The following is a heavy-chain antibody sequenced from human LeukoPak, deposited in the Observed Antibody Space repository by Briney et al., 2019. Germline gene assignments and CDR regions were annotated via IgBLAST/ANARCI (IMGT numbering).Heavy chain of an antibody. CDR3: ARDCSGGSCYGAFDI. CDR2: IYDSGST. Sequence: SETLSLTCTVSGASIRSGDYYWSWIRQPPGKGLEWIGYIYDSGSTYYNPSLKSRITISVDTSENRFSPKLSSVTATDTAVYYCARDCSGGSCYGAFDIWGQGTMVTVSS. CDR1: GASIRSGDYY. D-gene: IGHD2-15*01. J-gene: IGHJ3*02. V-gene: IGHV4-30-4*01.